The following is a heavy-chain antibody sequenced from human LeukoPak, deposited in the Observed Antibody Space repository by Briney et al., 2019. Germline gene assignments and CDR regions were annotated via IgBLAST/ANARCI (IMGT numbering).Heavy chain of an antibody. CDR1: GYTFTGYY. Sequence: GPSVKVSCKASGYTFTGYYMYWVRQAPGQGLEWMGWINPNSGGTNYAQKFQGRVTMTRDTSISTAYMELSRLRSDDTAVYYCAREITTVAKMGYWGQGTLVTVPS. J-gene: IGHJ4*02. CDR2: INPNSGGT. CDR3: AREITTVAKMGY. D-gene: IGHD4-23*01. V-gene: IGHV1-2*02.